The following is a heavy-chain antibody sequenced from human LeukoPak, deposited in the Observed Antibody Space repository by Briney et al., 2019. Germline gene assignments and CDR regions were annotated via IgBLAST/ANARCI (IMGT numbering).Heavy chain of an antibody. V-gene: IGHV1-18*01. Sequence: ASVKASFKASGYSFTTYGISWVRQAPGQGLEWMGWISAYNGNTNYAQKLQGRVTITTDTSTSTAYMELRSLRSDDTAVYYCARASYYYDSSGYRLFDYWGQGTLVTVSS. CDR2: ISAYNGNT. J-gene: IGHJ4*02. D-gene: IGHD3-22*01. CDR3: ARASYYYDSSGYRLFDY. CDR1: GYSFTTYG.